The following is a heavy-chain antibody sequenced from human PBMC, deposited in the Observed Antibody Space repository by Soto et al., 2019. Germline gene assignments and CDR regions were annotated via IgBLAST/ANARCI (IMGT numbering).Heavy chain of an antibody. J-gene: IGHJ3*01. CDR1: GFTFSACW. CDR3: ARDKIASAL. V-gene: IGHV3-7*01. CDR2: IKQDGSEK. Sequence: EVQLVESGGGLVQPGGSLRLSCAVSGFTFSACWMRWVRQAPGKGLEWVANIKQDGSEKYYVASVKGRFTISRDNAKNTLYLQMDSLRAEDTAMYCCARDKIASALWGQGTMVTLSS.